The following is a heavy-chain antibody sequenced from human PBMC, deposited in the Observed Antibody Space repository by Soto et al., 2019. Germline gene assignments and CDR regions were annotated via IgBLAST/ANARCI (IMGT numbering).Heavy chain of an antibody. CDR1: GLNARFSS. J-gene: IGHJ5*02. V-gene: IGHV3-23*01. CDR2: LSRSGGAT. CDR3: SKGEMSTIRNSFDP. Sequence: GGSLRLCCTASGLNARFSSMSWFRQTPGEWLEWVAALSRSGGATYYADSVRGRFTISRDASKDTLFLQMSNLRAEDTALYYCSKGEMSTIRNSFDPWGQGTLVTVSS. D-gene: IGHD1-7*01.